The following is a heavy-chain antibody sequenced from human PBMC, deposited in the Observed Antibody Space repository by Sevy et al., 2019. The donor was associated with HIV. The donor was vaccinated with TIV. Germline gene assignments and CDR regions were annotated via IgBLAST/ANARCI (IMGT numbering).Heavy chain of an antibody. CDR2: ISGSGGST. J-gene: IGHJ4*02. CDR3: AKDRVSGTYYTGDFDY. D-gene: IGHD3-10*01. V-gene: IGHV3-23*01. Sequence: GGSLRLSCAASGLRFNSYAMTWVRQAPGKGLEWVSSISGSGGSTYYADSVKGRFTISRDNSKNTVYLEMNTLRAEDTAVYYCAKDRVSGTYYTGDFDYWGQGTLVTVSS. CDR1: GLRFNSYA.